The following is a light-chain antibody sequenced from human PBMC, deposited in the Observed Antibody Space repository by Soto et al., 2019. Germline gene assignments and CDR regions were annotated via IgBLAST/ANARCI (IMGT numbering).Light chain of an antibody. CDR2: GAS. J-gene: IGKJ1*01. CDR1: QSVSSSY. CDR3: QQDGSSPKT. Sequence: EIVLTHSPGTLSLSPGAAATLACRASQSVSSSYLAWYQQKPGQAPRLLIYGASNRATGIPDRFSGSGSGTDFTLTISRLVPEDFAVYYWQQDGSSPKTFGQGTKVDIK. V-gene: IGKV3-20*01.